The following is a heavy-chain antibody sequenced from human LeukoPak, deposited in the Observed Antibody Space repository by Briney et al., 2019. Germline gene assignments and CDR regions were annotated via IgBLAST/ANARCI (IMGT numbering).Heavy chain of an antibody. Sequence: GGSLRLSCAASGFTFSSYSMNWVRQAPGKGLEWVSSISSSSSYIYYADSVKGRFTISRDNAKNSLYLQMNSLRAEDTAVYYCASLGYYDSSGYRVGGRTGNDYWGQGTPVTVSS. CDR3: ASLGYYDSSGYRVGGRTGNDY. CDR1: GFTFSSYS. D-gene: IGHD3-22*01. CDR2: ISSSSSYI. V-gene: IGHV3-21*01. J-gene: IGHJ4*02.